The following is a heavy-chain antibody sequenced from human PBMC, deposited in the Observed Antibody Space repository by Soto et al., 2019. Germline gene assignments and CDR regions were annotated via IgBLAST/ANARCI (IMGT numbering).Heavy chain of an antibody. J-gene: IGHJ4*02. V-gene: IGHV4-31*01. CDR1: GGSISSGGYY. D-gene: IGHD4-17*01. CDR3: ARAHDYGHFDY. CDR2: IYYSGST. Sequence: QVQLQESGPGLVKPSQTLSLTCTVSGGSISSGGYYWSWIRQHPGKGLEWIGYIYYSGSTYYNPSLKSPVTLSVDTSKNHFSLKLSSVTAADTAVYYWARAHDYGHFDYWGQGTLVTVSS.